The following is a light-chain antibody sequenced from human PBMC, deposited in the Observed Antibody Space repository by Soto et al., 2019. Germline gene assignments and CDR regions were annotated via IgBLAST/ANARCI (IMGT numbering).Light chain of an antibody. CDR2: DVS. CDR1: SSDVGGYNY. V-gene: IGLV2-14*01. CDR3: SSHTSSSTRV. Sequence: QSVLTQPASVSGSPGQSITISCTGTSSDVGGYNYVSWYQQHPGKAPKLMIYDVSNRPSGVSNRFSGSKSGNTASLTISGLQAEDEDDYYCSSHTSSSTRVFGTGTKVTVL. J-gene: IGLJ1*01.